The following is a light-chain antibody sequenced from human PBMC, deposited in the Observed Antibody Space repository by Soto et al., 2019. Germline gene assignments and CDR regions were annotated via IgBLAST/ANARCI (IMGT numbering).Light chain of an antibody. J-gene: IGLJ3*02. CDR3: AAWDDSLKGWV. V-gene: IGLV1-44*01. CDR1: SSNIGSKT. CDR2: TNS. Sequence: QSVLTQPPSASGTPGQRVTISCSGTSSNIGSKTVNWYQQLPGTAPKLLIYTNSQRPSGVPDRVSGSKSGTSASLAISGLQSEDEADYYCAAWDDSLKGWVFGGGTQLTVL.